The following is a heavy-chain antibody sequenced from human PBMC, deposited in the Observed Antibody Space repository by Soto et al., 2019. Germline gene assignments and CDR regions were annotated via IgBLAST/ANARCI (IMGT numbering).Heavy chain of an antibody. J-gene: IGHJ6*02. CDR1: GYTFTGYY. D-gene: IGHD6-19*01. Sequence: ASVKVSCKASGYTFTGYYIHWVRQAPGQGLEWMGWINPHSGGTNYAQKFQGWVTMTRDTSISTAYMELRSLRSDDTAVYYCARMGEQWLVLGSYYYYGMDVWGQGTTVTVSS. CDR2: INPHSGGT. V-gene: IGHV1-2*04. CDR3: ARMGEQWLVLGSYYYYGMDV.